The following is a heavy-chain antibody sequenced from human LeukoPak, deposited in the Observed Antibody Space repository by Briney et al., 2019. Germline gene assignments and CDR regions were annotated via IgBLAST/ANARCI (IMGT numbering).Heavy chain of an antibody. CDR2: TYYRSKWYY. CDR1: GDSFSGNNIA. CDR3: ARAPSGSYLLDY. J-gene: IGHJ4*02. Sequence: PSETLSLTCAISGDSFSGNNIAWIWIRQSPSRGLEWLGRTYYRSKWYYDYARSVKSRITIIPNTSRNQFSLQLNSVAHEDTAVYYCARAPSGSYLLDYWGQGTRVTVSS. D-gene: IGHD1-26*01. V-gene: IGHV6-1*01.